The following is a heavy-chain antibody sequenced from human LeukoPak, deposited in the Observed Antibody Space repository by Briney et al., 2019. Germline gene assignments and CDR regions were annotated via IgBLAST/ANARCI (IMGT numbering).Heavy chain of an antibody. Sequence: GASVKVSCKASGYTFTSYDISWVRQATGQGLEWMRWMNPNSGNTGYAQKFQGRVTMTRNTSISTAYMELSSLRSEDTAVYYCARPVGATWDDAFDIWGQGRMVTVSS. J-gene: IGHJ3*02. CDR3: ARPVGATWDDAFDI. CDR2: MNPNSGNT. CDR1: GYTFTSYD. V-gene: IGHV1-8*01. D-gene: IGHD1-26*01.